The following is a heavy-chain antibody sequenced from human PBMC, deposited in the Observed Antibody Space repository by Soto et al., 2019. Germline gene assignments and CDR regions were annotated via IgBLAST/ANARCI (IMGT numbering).Heavy chain of an antibody. V-gene: IGHV3-30*18. CDR3: AKDTAKGSGSYYRLDY. CDR1: GFIFSSYG. Sequence: GGSLRLSCAASGFIFSSYGMHWVRQAPGKGLEWVAVISYDGSNKYYADSVKGRFTISRDNSKNTLYLQMNSLRAEDTAVYYCAKDTAKGSGSYYRLDYWGQGTLVTVSS. CDR2: ISYDGSNK. J-gene: IGHJ4*02. D-gene: IGHD3-10*01.